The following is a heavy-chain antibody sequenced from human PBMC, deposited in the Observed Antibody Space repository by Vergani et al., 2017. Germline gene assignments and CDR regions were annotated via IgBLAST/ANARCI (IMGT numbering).Heavy chain of an antibody. CDR2: IFYSGTT. CDR3: ARDGYCSDTSCSTGIAWFDS. Sequence: QVQLQESGPGLVKPSQTLSLTCTVSGDSISSEYYWTWIRQLPGKGLEWIGYIFYSGTTYYNPSLESRVTMSVDTSRNQFSLKLNSVTAADTAVYYCARDGYCSDTSCSTGIAWFDSWGQGTLVTVSS. CDR1: GDSISSEYY. J-gene: IGHJ5*01. D-gene: IGHD2-2*02. V-gene: IGHV4-31*03.